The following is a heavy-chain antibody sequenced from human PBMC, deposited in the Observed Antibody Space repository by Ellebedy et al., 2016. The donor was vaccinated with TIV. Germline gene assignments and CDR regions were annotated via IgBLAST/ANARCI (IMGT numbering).Heavy chain of an antibody. CDR3: ARISSGRSFYGMDV. J-gene: IGHJ6*02. Sequence: GGSLRLXCAASGFSSSDYYMSWIRQAPGKGLEWVSYISDSGSMIHYADSVKGRFTTSRDNSKNSLYLQMNNLRAEDTAVYYCARISSGRSFYGMDVWGQGTTVTVSS. CDR1: GFSSSDYY. D-gene: IGHD6-19*01. V-gene: IGHV3-11*01. CDR2: ISDSGSMI.